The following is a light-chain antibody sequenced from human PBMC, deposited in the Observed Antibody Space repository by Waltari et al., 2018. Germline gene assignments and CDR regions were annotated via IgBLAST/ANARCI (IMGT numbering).Light chain of an antibody. Sequence: EMVMTQSPASLSVSPGGTATLSCRASQSVRTKLAWYQQKPGQAPRLLIYGASTRATGIPDRFSGSGSGTAFTLKISRVEAEDVGIYYCMQVVETPYTIGQGTKLEIK. CDR2: GAS. J-gene: IGKJ2*01. CDR3: MQVVETPYT. CDR1: QSVRTK. V-gene: IGKV3-15*01.